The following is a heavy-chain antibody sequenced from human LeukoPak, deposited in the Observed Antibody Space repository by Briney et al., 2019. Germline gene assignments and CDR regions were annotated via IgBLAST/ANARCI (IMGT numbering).Heavy chain of an antibody. V-gene: IGHV3-21*01. J-gene: IGHJ4*02. D-gene: IGHD3-10*01. Sequence: GGSLRLSCAASGFTFSTYNMNWVRQAPGKGLEWVSSISSSSSSYIYFADSAKGRFTISRDNAKNSLYLQMNSLRAEDTAVYYCARDSGVRDSIDYWGQGTLVTVSS. CDR1: GFTFSTYN. CDR2: ISSSSSSYI. CDR3: ARDSGVRDSIDY.